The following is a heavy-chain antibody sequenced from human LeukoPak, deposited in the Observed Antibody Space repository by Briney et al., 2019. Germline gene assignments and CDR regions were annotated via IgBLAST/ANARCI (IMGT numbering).Heavy chain of an antibody. Sequence: GGSLRLSCVASGFTFDTYAMSWVRQAPGKGLEWVSTISGSGAFTKYADSVTGRFTISRDNSKNTMYLQMNSLRAEDAAVYYCAILPVPAAINYFDYWGQGTLVTVSS. D-gene: IGHD2-2*01. V-gene: IGHV3-23*01. CDR2: ISGSGAFT. CDR1: GFTFDTYA. CDR3: AILPVPAAINYFDY. J-gene: IGHJ4*02.